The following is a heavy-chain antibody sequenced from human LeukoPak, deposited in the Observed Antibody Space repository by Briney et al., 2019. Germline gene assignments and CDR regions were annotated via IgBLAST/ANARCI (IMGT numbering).Heavy chain of an antibody. CDR3: ANEYSKGDV. D-gene: IGHD4-11*01. V-gene: IGHV3-30*18. J-gene: IGHJ3*01. Sequence: GGSLRLSCAASGFTFSSYGMHWVRQAPCKGLEWVAVISYDGSNKYYADSVKGRFTISRDNSKNALYLQMNSLRAEDAAVYYCANEYSKGDVWGQGTMVTVSS. CDR1: GFTFSSYG. CDR2: ISYDGSNK.